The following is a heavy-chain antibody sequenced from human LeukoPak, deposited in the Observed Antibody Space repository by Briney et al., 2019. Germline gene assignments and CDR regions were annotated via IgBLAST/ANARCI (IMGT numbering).Heavy chain of an antibody. CDR1: GGSISSGDYS. D-gene: IGHD5-12*01. J-gene: IGHJ4*02. Sequence: PSETLSLTCTVSGGSISSGDYSWSWIRQPPGKGLEWIGYIYYSGSTYYNPSLKSRVTISVDTSKNQFSLKLSSVTAADTAVYYCARAPGYSGYESDYWGQGTLVTVSS. CDR2: IYYSGST. V-gene: IGHV4-30-4*01. CDR3: ARAPGYSGYESDY.